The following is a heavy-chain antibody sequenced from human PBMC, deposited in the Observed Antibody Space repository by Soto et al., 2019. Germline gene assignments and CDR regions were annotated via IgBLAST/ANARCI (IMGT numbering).Heavy chain of an antibody. CDR1: GYTFTSYA. V-gene: IGHV1-3*01. Sequence: QVQLVQSGAEVKKPGASLKVSCKASGYTFTSYALHWVRQAPGQMREWMGWINAGNGNTKYSQKVQGRVTITRDTAESTADIELRSLRSEDTAVYYCARGCGLDDSSGCRSSWGQGALVTVS. CDR3: ARGCGLDDSSGCRSS. J-gene: IGHJ5*02. CDR2: INAGNGNT. D-gene: IGHD3-22*01.